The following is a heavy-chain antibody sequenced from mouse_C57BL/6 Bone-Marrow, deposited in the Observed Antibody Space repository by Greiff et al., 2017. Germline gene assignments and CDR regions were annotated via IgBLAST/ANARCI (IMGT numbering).Heavy chain of an antibody. CDR2: INPNNGGT. J-gene: IGHJ3*01. CDR3: ARLIYYDKGFAY. D-gene: IGHD2-4*01. CDR1: GYTFTDYY. V-gene: IGHV1-26*01. Sequence: EVKLQESGPELVKPGASVKISCKASGYTFTDYYMNWVKQSHGKSLEWIGDINPNNGGTSYIQKFKGKATLTVDKSSSTAYMELRSLTSEDSAVYYCARLIYYDKGFAYWGQGTLVTVSA.